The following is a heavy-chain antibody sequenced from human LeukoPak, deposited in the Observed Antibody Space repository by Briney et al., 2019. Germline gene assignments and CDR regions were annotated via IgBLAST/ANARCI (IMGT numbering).Heavy chain of an antibody. V-gene: IGHV3-21*01. Sequence: GGALRLSCAASGFTFSSYSMYWVCQTPEKGRERVSSISSSSSYIYCADSVKCRFTNSRDNAKNSLYLQMNSLRAEDTAVYYCARDARYSISSVTRDYWGQGTRVRVSS. CDR3: ARDARYSISSVTRDY. CDR1: GFTFSSYS. D-gene: IGHD6-6*01. CDR2: ISSSSSYI. J-gene: IGHJ4*02.